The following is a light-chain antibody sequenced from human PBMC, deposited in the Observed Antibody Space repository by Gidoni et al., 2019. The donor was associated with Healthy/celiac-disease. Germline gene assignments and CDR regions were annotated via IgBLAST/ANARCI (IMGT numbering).Light chain of an antibody. CDR3: QHYGSSPPIT. CDR1: QSVSSSY. V-gene: IGKV3-20*01. J-gene: IGKJ5*01. CDR2: GAS. Sequence: EIVLTQSPGTLSLSPGERATLSCRASQSVSSSYLAWYQQNPGQDPRLLIYGASSRATGIPYSFSGSGSWTDFTLTISRLEPEDFAVYYCQHYGSSPPITFGQXTRLEIK.